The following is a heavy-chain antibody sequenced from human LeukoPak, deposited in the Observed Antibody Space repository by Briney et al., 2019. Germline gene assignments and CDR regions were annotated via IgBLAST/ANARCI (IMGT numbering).Heavy chain of an antibody. CDR3: AKVVAAAGGCHFDY. V-gene: IGHV3-23*01. J-gene: IGHJ4*02. CDR1: GFTFSSYA. D-gene: IGHD6-13*01. CDR2: IGAGGTFT. Sequence: PGGSLRLSCTASGFTFSSYAMNWVRQAPGKGLEWVPGIGAGGTFTYYADSVKGRFTISRDNSRNTLYLQMNSLRAEDTAVYYCAKVVAAAGGCHFDYWDQGTIATVTS.